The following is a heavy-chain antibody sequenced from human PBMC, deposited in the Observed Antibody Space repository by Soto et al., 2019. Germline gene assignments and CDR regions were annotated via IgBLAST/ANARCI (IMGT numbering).Heavy chain of an antibody. D-gene: IGHD6-13*01. Sequence: SETLSLTCAVYGGSFSGYYWSWIRQPPGKGLEWIGEINHSGSTNYNPSLKSRVTISVDTSKNQFSLKLSSVTAADTAVYYCASLPIIIAAAGSNWFDPWGQGTLVTVSS. J-gene: IGHJ5*02. CDR2: INHSGST. CDR1: GGSFSGYY. V-gene: IGHV4-34*01. CDR3: ASLPIIIAAAGSNWFDP.